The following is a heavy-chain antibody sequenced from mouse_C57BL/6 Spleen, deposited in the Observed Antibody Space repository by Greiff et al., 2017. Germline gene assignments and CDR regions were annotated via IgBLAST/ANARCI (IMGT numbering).Heavy chain of an antibody. CDR2: ISSGSSTI. J-gene: IGHJ1*03. V-gene: IGHV5-17*01. Sequence: EVQLQQSGGGLVKPGGSLKLSCAASGFTFSDYGMHWVRQAPEKGLEWVAYISSGSSTIYYADTVKGRFTISRDNAKNTLFLQMTSLRSEDTAMYYCANEGSYFDVWGTGTTVTVSS. CDR1: GFTFSDYG. CDR3: ANEGSYFDV.